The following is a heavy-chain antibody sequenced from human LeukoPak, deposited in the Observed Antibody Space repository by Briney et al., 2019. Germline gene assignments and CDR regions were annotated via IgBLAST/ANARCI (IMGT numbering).Heavy chain of an antibody. CDR2: ISSSSSYI. CDR3: ARDGGGDGYNYDY. J-gene: IGHJ4*02. CDR1: GFTFSSYS. Sequence: GGSLRLSCAASGFTFSSYSMNWVRQAPGEGLEWVSSISSSSSYIYYADSVKGRFTISRDNAKNSLYLQMNSLRAEDTAVYYCARDGGGDGYNYDYWGQGTLVTVSS. D-gene: IGHD5-24*01. V-gene: IGHV3-21*01.